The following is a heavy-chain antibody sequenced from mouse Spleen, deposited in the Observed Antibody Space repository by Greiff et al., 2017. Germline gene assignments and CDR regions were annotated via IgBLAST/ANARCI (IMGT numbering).Heavy chain of an antibody. Sequence: VQLQQPGAELVRPGSSVKLSCKASGYTFTSYWMDWVKQRPGQGLEWIGNIYPSDSETHYNQKFKDKATLTVDKSSSTAYMQLSSLTSEDSAVYFCARQRAGTAMDYWGQGTSVTVSS. CDR1: GYTFTSYW. J-gene: IGHJ4*01. V-gene: IGHV1-61*01. D-gene: IGHD3-3*01. CDR2: IYPSDSET. CDR3: ARQRAGTAMDY.